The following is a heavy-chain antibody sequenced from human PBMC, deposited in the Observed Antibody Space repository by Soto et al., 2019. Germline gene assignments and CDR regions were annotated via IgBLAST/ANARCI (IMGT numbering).Heavy chain of an antibody. D-gene: IGHD6-19*01. J-gene: IGHJ3*02. CDR1: GYSFTSYW. CDR2: IYPGDSDT. Sequence: GESLKISCKGSGYSFTSYWIGWVRQMPGKGLEWMGIIYPGDSDTRYSPSFQGQVTISADKSISTAYLQWSSLKTSDTAMYYCARLIAVAPSRKTMGGAFDIWGQGTMVTVSS. V-gene: IGHV5-51*01. CDR3: ARLIAVAPSRKTMGGAFDI.